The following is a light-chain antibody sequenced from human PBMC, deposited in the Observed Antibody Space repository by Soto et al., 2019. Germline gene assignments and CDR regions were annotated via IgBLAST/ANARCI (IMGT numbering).Light chain of an antibody. V-gene: IGKV3-20*01. Sequence: EIVLTQSPGTLSLSPGERATLSCRASQSVSSSYLAWYQQKPGQAPRLLTYGASSRATGIPDRFSGSGSGTDFTLTISRLEPEDFAVYYCQQYGSSPLTFGGGPKVDIK. CDR1: QSVSSSY. CDR3: QQYGSSPLT. CDR2: GAS. J-gene: IGKJ4*01.